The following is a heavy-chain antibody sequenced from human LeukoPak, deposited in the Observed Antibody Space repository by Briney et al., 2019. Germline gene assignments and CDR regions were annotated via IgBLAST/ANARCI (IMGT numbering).Heavy chain of an antibody. J-gene: IGHJ4*02. V-gene: IGHV3-9*01. CDR2: SSWNSGSI. CDR3: AKAKGPSGSYWGLFDY. CDR1: GFTFDDHA. D-gene: IGHD1-26*01. Sequence: GGSLRLSCAASGFTFDDHAMHWVRQAPGKGLEGVSGSSWNSGSIGYADSVTGRFTISRDNAKNSLYLQMNSLRAEDTALDYCAKAKGPSGSYWGLFDYWGQGTLVTVSS.